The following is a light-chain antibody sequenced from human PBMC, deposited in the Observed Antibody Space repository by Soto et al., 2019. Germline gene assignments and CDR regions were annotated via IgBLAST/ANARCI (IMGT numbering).Light chain of an antibody. CDR1: SSDVGSYNL. J-gene: IGLJ2*01. V-gene: IGLV2-23*01. CDR3: CSYAGSSTVV. CDR2: EGS. Sequence: QSALTRPASVSGSPGQSITISCTGTSSDVGSYNLVSWYQQHPGKAPQLMIYEGSKRPEGVSNRFSGSKSGNTASLPISGLQAEDEADYYCCSYAGSSTVVLGGGTQLTV.